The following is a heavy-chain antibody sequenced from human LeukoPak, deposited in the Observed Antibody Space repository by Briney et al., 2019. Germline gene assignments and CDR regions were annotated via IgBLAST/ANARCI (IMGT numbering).Heavy chain of an antibody. CDR1: SGSFSGYY. J-gene: IGHJ4*02. V-gene: IGHV4-59*08. CDR2: IYSSGRT. D-gene: IGHD6-13*01. CDR3: ARAGSSWYGWYFDY. Sequence: SETLSLTCSVSSGSFSGYYLNWIRLSPGKGLEWIAFIYSSGRTSYNPSLQSRVTISVDTSKNQVSLNLNSVTAADTAVYYCARAGSSWYGWYFDYWGQGTLVTVSS.